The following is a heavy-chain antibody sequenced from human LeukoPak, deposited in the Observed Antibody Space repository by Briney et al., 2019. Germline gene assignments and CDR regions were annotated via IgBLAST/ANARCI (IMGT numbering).Heavy chain of an antibody. CDR3: ARQMTTVSMDV. Sequence: SETQSLTCTVSGGSISSGGYSWSWIRQHPGKGLEWIGYIYYSGSTYYNPSLKSRVTISVDTSKNQFSLKLSSVTAADTAVYYCARQMTTVSMDVWGQGTTVTVSS. D-gene: IGHD4-4*01. V-gene: IGHV4-31*03. J-gene: IGHJ6*02. CDR1: GGSISSGGYS. CDR2: IYYSGST.